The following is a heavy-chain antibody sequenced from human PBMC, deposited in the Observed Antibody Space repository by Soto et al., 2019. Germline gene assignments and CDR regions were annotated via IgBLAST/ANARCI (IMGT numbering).Heavy chain of an antibody. V-gene: IGHV4-39*01. CDR2: LYHSGST. Sequence: SETLSLTCTVSGDSISGSSYYWAWIRQPPGKGLEWIGSLYHSGSTYYNPSLKSRATISVDTSKNQFSVKLSSVTAADTAVYYCARHNYSGSGSYFDYWGQGILVTVSS. J-gene: IGHJ4*02. CDR3: ARHNYSGSGSYFDY. CDR1: GDSISGSSYY. D-gene: IGHD3-10*01.